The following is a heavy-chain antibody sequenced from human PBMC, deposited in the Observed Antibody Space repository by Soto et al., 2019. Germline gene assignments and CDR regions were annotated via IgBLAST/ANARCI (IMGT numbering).Heavy chain of an antibody. Sequence: SQTLSLTCTVSGGSISSSSYYWGWIRQPPGKGLEWIGSIYYSGSTYYNPSLKSRVTISVDTSKNQFSLKLSSVTAADTAVYYCAKCPKISSSWLGVWFDPWGQGTLVTVSS. D-gene: IGHD6-13*01. CDR2: IYYSGST. J-gene: IGHJ5*02. CDR1: GGSISSSSYY. CDR3: AKCPKISSSWLGVWFDP. V-gene: IGHV4-39*01.